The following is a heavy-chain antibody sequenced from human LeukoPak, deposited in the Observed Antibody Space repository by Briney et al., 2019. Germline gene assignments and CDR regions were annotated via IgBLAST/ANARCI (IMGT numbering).Heavy chain of an antibody. D-gene: IGHD3-22*01. CDR1: GCSNRRGGYY. CDR3: ASSYSYDSSGSGAFDI. Sequence: SETLPLTFTVSGCSNRRGGYYWRWIHQHPRPGLEWIGYIYYSGSSHHNPSLKSRVTISLDSSKTQFSLKLSPVTAADTAVYYCASSYSYDSSGSGAFDIWGQGTMVTVPS. CDR2: IYYSGSS. J-gene: IGHJ3*02. V-gene: IGHV4-31*03.